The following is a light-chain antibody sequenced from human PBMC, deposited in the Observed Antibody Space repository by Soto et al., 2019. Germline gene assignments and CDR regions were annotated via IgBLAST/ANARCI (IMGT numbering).Light chain of an antibody. CDR3: ATWDRSLSVGV. J-gene: IGLJ2*01. CDR1: SSNIGNNY. Sequence: QSVLTQPPSVSAAPGQKVTISCSGRSSNIGNNYVFWSQQLPGTAPKLLIYDNDKRPSGIPDRFSGSKSGTSATLGITGLQTGDEADYYCATWDRSLSVGVFGGGTKLTVL. V-gene: IGLV1-51*01. CDR2: DND.